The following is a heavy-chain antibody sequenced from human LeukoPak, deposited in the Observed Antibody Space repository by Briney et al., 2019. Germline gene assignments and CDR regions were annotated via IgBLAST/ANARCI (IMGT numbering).Heavy chain of an antibody. Sequence: SETLSLTCTVSGGSISSYYWSWVRQPPGKGLEGIGYIYYSGSTNYNPSLTSRVTISVDTSKNQFSLKLSSVTAADTAVYYCARGRLLWFGEFDYWGQGTLVTVSS. CDR2: IYYSGST. J-gene: IGHJ4*02. V-gene: IGHV4-59*01. CDR3: ARGRLLWFGEFDY. D-gene: IGHD3-10*01. CDR1: GGSISSYY.